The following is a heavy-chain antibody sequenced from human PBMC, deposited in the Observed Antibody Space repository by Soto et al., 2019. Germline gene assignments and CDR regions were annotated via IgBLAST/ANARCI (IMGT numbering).Heavy chain of an antibody. CDR2: IYHNGGA. CDR3: GRVVEGATRHTDPDS. D-gene: IGHD2-21*01. CDR1: GGYISSSSYY. Sequence: PSETLSLTCTVSGGYISSSSYYWGWIRHPPGKGLEWIGSIYHNGGAHYNSSLKSRVTTSVDTANNQVSLRMRSLTAADTAFYYCGRVVEGATRHTDPDSWGQGILVTVSS. J-gene: IGHJ5*01. V-gene: IGHV4-39*01.